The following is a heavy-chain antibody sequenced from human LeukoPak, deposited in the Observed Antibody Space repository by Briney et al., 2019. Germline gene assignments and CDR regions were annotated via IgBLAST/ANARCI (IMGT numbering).Heavy chain of an antibody. Sequence: PSETLSLTCTVSGGSISSYYWSWIRQPPGKGLEWIGYIYYSGSTNYNPSLKSRVTISVDTSKNQLSLKLNSVTAADTAVYYCARSGSYHNNFDYWGQGTLVTVSS. CDR3: ARSGSYHNNFDY. CDR2: IYYSGST. V-gene: IGHV4-59*01. J-gene: IGHJ4*02. D-gene: IGHD1-26*01. CDR1: GGSISSYY.